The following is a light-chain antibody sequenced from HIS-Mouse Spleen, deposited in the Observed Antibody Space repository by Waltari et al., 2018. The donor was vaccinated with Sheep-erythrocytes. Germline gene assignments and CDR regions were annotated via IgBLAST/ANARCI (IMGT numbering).Light chain of an antibody. Sequence: QSALTQPASVSGSPGQSIPLSCPGTSSDVGSYNLFPWYQQHPGKAPKLRIYEGSKRPSGVSNRFSGSKSGNTASLTISGLQAEDEADYYCCSYAGSSTPWVFGGGTKLTVL. CDR2: EGS. J-gene: IGLJ3*02. CDR1: SSDVGSYNL. V-gene: IGLV2-23*01. CDR3: CSYAGSSTPWV.